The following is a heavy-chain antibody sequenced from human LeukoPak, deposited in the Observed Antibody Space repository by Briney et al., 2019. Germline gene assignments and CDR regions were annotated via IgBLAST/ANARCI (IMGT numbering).Heavy chain of an antibody. V-gene: IGHV3-53*01. CDR1: GFTVSSNY. Sequence: GGSPRLSCAASGFTVSSNYMSWVRQAPGKGLEWVSVIYSGGSTYYADSVKCRFTISRGNSKNTLYLQMNSLRAEDTAVYYCARGRSSWYYFDYWGQGTLVTVSS. J-gene: IGHJ4*02. CDR2: IYSGGST. D-gene: IGHD6-13*01. CDR3: ARGRSSWYYFDY.